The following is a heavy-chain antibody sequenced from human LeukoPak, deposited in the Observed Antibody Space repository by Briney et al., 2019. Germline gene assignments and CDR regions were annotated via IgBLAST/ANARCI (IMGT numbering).Heavy chain of an antibody. V-gene: IGHV1-2*02. Sequence: ASVKVSCKASGYTLTGYYMHWVRQAPGQGLEWMGWINPNSGGTNYAQKFQGRVTMTRDTSISTAYMELSRLRSDDTAVYYCARGNXXXXSGXXFDXWGQGTLVTVSS. J-gene: IGHJ4*02. CDR2: INPNSGGT. CDR3: ARGNXXXXSGXXFDX. D-gene: IGHD3-3*01. CDR1: GYTLTGYY.